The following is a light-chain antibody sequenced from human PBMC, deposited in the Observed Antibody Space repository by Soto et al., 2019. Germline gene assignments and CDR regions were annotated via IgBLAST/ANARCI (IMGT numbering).Light chain of an antibody. Sequence: SYELTQPPSVSVAPGETARITCGGNNIGSKSVHWYQQKPGQAPVLVIYYDSDRPSGIPERFSGSNSGNTATLTISRVEAGDEADYYCQVWDSSSDHSVVFGGGTKLTVL. CDR3: QVWDSSSDHSVV. CDR1: NIGSKS. CDR2: YDS. J-gene: IGLJ2*01. V-gene: IGLV3-21*04.